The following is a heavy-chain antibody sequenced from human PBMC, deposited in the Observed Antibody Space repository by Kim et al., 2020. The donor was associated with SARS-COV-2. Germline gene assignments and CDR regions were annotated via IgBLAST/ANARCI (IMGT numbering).Heavy chain of an antibody. D-gene: IGHD3-9*01. V-gene: IGHV4-4*09. CDR3: AVYIPGYGGRGS. Sequence: NFNPSLKSRVSISLDTSKNHFSLKLSSVTAADTAVYYGAVYIPGYGGRGSWGQGILVTVSS. J-gene: IGHJ5*02.